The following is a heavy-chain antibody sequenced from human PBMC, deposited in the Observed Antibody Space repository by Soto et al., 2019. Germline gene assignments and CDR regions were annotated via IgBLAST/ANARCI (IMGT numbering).Heavy chain of an antibody. J-gene: IGHJ4*02. D-gene: IGHD6-13*01. CDR3: ARDGAAVGIHYDY. Sequence: PGGSLRLSCAASGFAFNKYWMHRVRQAPGKGLVWVSRIKTDGRVTTYADSVKGRFTISRDNAKNTLYLQMNSLRDEDTAVYFCARDGAAVGIHYDYWGQGTLVTVSS. V-gene: IGHV3-74*01. CDR2: IKTDGRVT. CDR1: GFAFNKYW.